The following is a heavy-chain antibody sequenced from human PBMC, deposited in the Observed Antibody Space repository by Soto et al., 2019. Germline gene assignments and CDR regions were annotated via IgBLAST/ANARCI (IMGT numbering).Heavy chain of an antibody. D-gene: IGHD2-2*02. CDR1: GSRFSNYV. CDR2: IIPIFNST. J-gene: IGHJ4*02. CDR3: AREGRGKKAGYNGLVSLGY. Sequence: QVQLVQSGAEVKTPGSSLKVSCTVSGSRFSNYVISWVRQAPGHGLERLGRIIPIFNSTQYAQKFQGRVTITADKSTNTAPLELSSLRSDETAVYYCAREGRGKKAGYNGLVSLGYWGQGALVTVAS. V-gene: IGHV1-69*06.